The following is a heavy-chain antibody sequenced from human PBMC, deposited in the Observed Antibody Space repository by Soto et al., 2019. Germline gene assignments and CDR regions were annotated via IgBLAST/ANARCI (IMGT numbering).Heavy chain of an antibody. D-gene: IGHD3-10*01. CDR3: ARDLEFRDGNISHLDY. J-gene: IGHJ4*02. CDR1: GGTFSNHA. CDR2: IIPIFGTP. Sequence: QVQLVQSGAEVKTPGSSVKVSCKASGGTFSNHAFSWVRQAPGQGLEWMGGIIPIFGTPNYAQKFQGRVTITADKSTSTLYMELNSLTSEDTAVYYCARDLEFRDGNISHLDYWGQGTLVTVSS. V-gene: IGHV1-69*06.